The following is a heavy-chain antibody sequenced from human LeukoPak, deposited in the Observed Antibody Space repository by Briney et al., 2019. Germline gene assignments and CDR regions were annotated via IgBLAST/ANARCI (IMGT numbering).Heavy chain of an antibody. V-gene: IGHV4-59*12. CDR3: AKDSTGVAATDY. D-gene: IGHD6-19*01. CDR1: GDSISNSY. J-gene: IGHJ4*02. CDR2: IYDSGST. Sequence: SEALSLTCTVSGDSISNSYWSWIRQPPGKGLEWIAYIYDSGSTNYNPSLKSRLTISLDTSKNQFSLKLSSVTAADTAVYYCAKDSTGVAATDYWGQGTLVTVSS.